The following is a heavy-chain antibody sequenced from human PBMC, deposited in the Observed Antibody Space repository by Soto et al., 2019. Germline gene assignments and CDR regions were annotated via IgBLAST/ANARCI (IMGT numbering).Heavy chain of an antibody. J-gene: IGHJ6*03. D-gene: IGHD2-2*01. CDR1: GGSISSYY. Sequence: TLSLTCTVSGGSISSYYWSWIRQPPGKGLEWIGYIYYSGSTNYNPSLKSRVTISVDTSKNQFSLKLSSVTAADTAVYYCAREALSVVVPAADYYYYYYMDVWGKGTTVTVSS. V-gene: IGHV4-59*12. CDR2: IYYSGST. CDR3: AREALSVVVPAADYYYYYYMDV.